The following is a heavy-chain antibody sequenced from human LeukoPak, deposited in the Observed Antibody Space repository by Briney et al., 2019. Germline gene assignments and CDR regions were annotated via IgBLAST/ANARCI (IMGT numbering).Heavy chain of an antibody. D-gene: IGHD5/OR15-5a*01. CDR3: ARDSSVYVDYYAMDV. V-gene: IGHV3-21*01. J-gene: IGHJ6*02. Sequence: PGGSLRLSCAASGFTFSSYSMNWVRQAPGKGLEWVSSISSSSRYIYYADSMKGRFTISRDNAQNSLYLQMISLRAEDTAVYYCARDSSVYVDYYAMDVWGQGTTVTVSS. CDR2: ISSSSRYI. CDR1: GFTFSSYS.